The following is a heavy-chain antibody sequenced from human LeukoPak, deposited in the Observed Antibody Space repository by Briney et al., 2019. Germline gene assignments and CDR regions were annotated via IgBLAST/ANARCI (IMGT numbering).Heavy chain of an antibody. CDR2: INPNSGGT. V-gene: IGHV1-2*02. CDR3: ARDLHYGSGGYLGN. CDR1: GYTFTDYY. J-gene: IGHJ4*02. Sequence: ASVKVSCKASGYTFTDYYMHWVRQAPGQGLEWMGWINPNSGGTDYEQKFQGRVTMTRDTSISTAYMELSSLRSDDTAVYYCARDLHYGSGGYLGNWGQGTLVTVSS. D-gene: IGHD3-10*01.